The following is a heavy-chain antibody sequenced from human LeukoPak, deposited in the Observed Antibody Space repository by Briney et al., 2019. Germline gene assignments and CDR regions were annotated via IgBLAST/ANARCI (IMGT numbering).Heavy chain of an antibody. CDR1: GFTFSNAW. Sequence: GGSLRLSCAASGFTFSNAWMSWVRQAPGKGLEWVANINQDGSARDYVDSVRGRFTISRDNPKNSLFLQMNSLRAEDTALYYCARHDCSSTSCSQSLDYWGRGTLVTVSS. D-gene: IGHD2-2*01. CDR3: ARHDCSSTSCSQSLDY. CDR2: INQDGSAR. V-gene: IGHV3-7*01. J-gene: IGHJ4*02.